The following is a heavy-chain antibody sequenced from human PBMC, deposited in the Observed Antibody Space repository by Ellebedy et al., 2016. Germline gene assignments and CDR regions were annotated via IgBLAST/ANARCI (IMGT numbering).Heavy chain of an antibody. D-gene: IGHD6-6*01. Sequence: SVKVSXXASGGTFSNYAISWVRQAPGQGLEWMGGIIPIFGTANYAQKFQGRVTITADESTSTAYMELSSLRSEDTAVYYCAREYSSSSLDYWGQGTLVTVSS. V-gene: IGHV1-69*13. CDR2: IIPIFGTA. CDR3: AREYSSSSLDY. CDR1: GGTFSNYA. J-gene: IGHJ4*02.